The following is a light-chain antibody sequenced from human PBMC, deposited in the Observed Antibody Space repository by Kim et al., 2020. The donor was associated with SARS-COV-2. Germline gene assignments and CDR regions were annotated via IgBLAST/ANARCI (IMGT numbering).Light chain of an antibody. CDR2: VESDGRQ. Sequence: SGKLTCTRSSGDRLNAIAWHQQPPEKGPRYLMMVESDGRQSQGDGNPDSVSGSSSAAELDLTVARLQYEDETDYDCQTWGAGTWVFGGGTKLTVL. CDR3: QTWGAGTWV. J-gene: IGLJ3*02. V-gene: IGLV4-69*02. CDR1: SGDRLNA.